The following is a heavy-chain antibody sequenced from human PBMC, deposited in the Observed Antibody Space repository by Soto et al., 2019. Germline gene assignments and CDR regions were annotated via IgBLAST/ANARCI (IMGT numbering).Heavy chain of an antibody. J-gene: IGHJ4*02. CDR2: IYHSGST. CDR3: ARAGPGSSSWYLEY. V-gene: IGHV4-4*02. D-gene: IGHD6-13*01. CDR1: SGSISSSNW. Sequence: QVQLQESGPGLVKPSGTLSLTCAVSSGSISSSNWWSWVRQPPGKGREWIGEIYHSGSTNYNPSLKSRVTISVDKSKNQFSLKLSSVTAADTAVYYCARAGPGSSSWYLEYWGQGTLVTVSS.